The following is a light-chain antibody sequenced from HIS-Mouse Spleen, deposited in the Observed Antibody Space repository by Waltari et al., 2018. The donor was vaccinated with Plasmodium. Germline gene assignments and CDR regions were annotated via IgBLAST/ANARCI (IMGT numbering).Light chain of an antibody. CDR1: SSDVGGYNY. Sequence: GSPGQSVTISCTGTSSDVGGYNYVSWYQQHPGKAPKLMVYDVSKRPSGVPDRFSGSKSGNTASLTISGLQAEDEADYYCCSYAGSYTLVFGGGTKLTVL. CDR2: DVS. J-gene: IGLJ2*01. CDR3: CSYAGSYTLV. V-gene: IGLV2-11*01.